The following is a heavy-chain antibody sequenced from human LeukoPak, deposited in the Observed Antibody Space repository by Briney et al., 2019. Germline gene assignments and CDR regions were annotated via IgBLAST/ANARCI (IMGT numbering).Heavy chain of an antibody. CDR3: ARGGGNYYYYYMDV. Sequence: SETLSLTCTVSGGSISRYYWSWIRQPPGKGLEWIGYIYYSGSTNYNPSLKSRVTISVDTSKNQFSLKLSSVTAADTAVYYCARGGGNYYYYYMDVWGKGTTVTVSS. J-gene: IGHJ6*03. CDR2: IYYSGST. CDR1: GGSISRYY. D-gene: IGHD2-15*01. V-gene: IGHV4-59*01.